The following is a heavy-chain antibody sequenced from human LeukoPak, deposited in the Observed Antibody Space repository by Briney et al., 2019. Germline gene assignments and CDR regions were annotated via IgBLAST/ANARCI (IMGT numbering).Heavy chain of an antibody. J-gene: IGHJ4*02. CDR1: GYPISRSYY. CDR3: ARDSFRSLDY. V-gene: IGHV4-38-2*02. D-gene: IGHD3-10*01. CDR2: IYHTGST. Sequence: SETLSLTCNVSGYPISRSYYWGWIRQPPGKGLEWIGTIYHTGSTYYNPSLKSRVTISVDTSKNHFSLKLNSVTAADTAVYYCARDSFRSLDYWGQGTLVTVSS.